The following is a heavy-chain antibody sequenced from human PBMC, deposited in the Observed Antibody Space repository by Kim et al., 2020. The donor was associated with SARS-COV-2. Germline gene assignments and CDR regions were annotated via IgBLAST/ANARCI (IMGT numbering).Heavy chain of an antibody. CDR3: AKSATTLVRFFYYYGMDV. Sequence: KATFTLSRDNSKNSLYLQMNSLRPEDTAVYYCAKSATTLVRFFYYYGMDVWGQGTTVTVSS. J-gene: IGHJ6*02. D-gene: IGHD3-10*01. V-gene: IGHV3-30*02.